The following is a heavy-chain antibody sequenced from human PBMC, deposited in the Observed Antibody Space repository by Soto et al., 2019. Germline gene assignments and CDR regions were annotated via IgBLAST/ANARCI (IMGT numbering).Heavy chain of an antibody. Sequence: GESLKISCKGSGYSFTSYWISWVRQMPGKGLEWMGRIDPSDSYTNYSPSFQGQVTISADKSISTAYLQWSSLKASDTAMYYCASGAYCGGDCYHYWGQGTLVTVSS. CDR3: ASGAYCGGDCYHY. J-gene: IGHJ4*02. V-gene: IGHV5-10-1*04. CDR1: GYSFTSYW. CDR2: IDPSDSYT. D-gene: IGHD2-21*02.